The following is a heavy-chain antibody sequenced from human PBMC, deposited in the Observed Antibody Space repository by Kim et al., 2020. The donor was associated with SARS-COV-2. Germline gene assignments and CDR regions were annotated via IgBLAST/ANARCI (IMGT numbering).Heavy chain of an antibody. CDR1: GGSFSGYY. CDR2: INHSGST. Sequence: SETLSLTCAVYGGSFSGYYWSWIRQPPGKGLEWIGEINHSGSTNYNPSLKSRVTISVDTSKNQFSLKLSSVTAADTAVYYCARGLVAQIDSSGNWFDPWGQGTLVTVSS. V-gene: IGHV4-34*01. J-gene: IGHJ5*02. D-gene: IGHD3-22*01. CDR3: ARGLVAQIDSSGNWFDP.